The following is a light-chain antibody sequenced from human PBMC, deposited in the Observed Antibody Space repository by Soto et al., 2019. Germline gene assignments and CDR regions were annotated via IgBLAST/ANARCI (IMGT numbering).Light chain of an antibody. CDR2: DAS. V-gene: IGKV3-11*01. J-gene: IGKJ5*01. CDR3: QQRSNWPPIT. CDR1: QSVSRH. Sequence: EIVLTPSPATLSLSPGERATLYCRASQSVSRHLAWYQQKPGQAPRLLIYDASNRATGIPARFSGSGSGTDFTLTISSLEPEDFAVYYCQQRSNWPPITFGQGTRLEIK.